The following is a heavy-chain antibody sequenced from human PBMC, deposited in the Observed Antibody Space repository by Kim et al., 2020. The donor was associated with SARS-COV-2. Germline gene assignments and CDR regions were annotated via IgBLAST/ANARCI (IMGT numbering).Heavy chain of an antibody. CDR3: TTVGAAAGYYYYGMDV. J-gene: IGHJ6*02. CDR1: GFTFSNAW. V-gene: IGHV3-15*01. Sequence: GGSLRLSCAASGFTFSNAWMSWVRQAPGKGLEWVGRFKSKTDGGTTDYAAPVKGRFTISRDDSKNTLYLQMNSLKTEDTAVYYCTTVGAAAGYYYYGMDVWGQGTTVTVSS. CDR2: FKSKTDGGTT. D-gene: IGHD6-13*01.